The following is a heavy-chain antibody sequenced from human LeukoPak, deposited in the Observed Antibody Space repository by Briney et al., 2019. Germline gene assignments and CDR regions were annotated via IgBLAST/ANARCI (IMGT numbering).Heavy chain of an antibody. V-gene: IGHV3-74*01. D-gene: IGHD3-10*01. Sequence: GGSLRLSCAASGFTFSSYWMHWVRQAPGKGLVWVSRINSDGSSTSYADSVKGRFTIPRDNAKNTLYLQMNSLRAEDTAVYYCTTRSITMVRGVPYYFDYWGQGTLVTVSS. CDR2: INSDGSST. J-gene: IGHJ4*02. CDR3: TTRSITMVRGVPYYFDY. CDR1: GFTFSSYW.